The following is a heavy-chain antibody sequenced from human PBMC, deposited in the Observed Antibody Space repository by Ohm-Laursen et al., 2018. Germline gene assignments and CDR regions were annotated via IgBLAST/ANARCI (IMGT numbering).Heavy chain of an antibody. D-gene: IGHD3-22*01. CDR1: GFTFGDYA. CDR3: TRDTTYYYDSSGYVRWAFDI. J-gene: IGHJ3*02. CDR2: IRSKAYGGTT. V-gene: IGHV3-49*03. Sequence: SLRLSCTASGFTFGDYAMSWFRQAPGKGLEWVGFIRSKAYGGTTEYAASVKGRFTISRDDSKSIAYLQMNSLKTEDTAVYYCTRDTTYYYDSSGYVRWAFDIWGQGTIVTVSS.